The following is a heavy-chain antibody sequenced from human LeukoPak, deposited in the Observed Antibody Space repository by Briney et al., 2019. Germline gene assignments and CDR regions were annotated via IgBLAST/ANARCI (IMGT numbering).Heavy chain of an antibody. Sequence: RPSETLSLTCSVSGGSIRSYYWSWIRQPPGKGLEWIGEINHGGSTNYNPSPKSRVTMSVDTSKNQFSLKLSSVTAADTAVCYCARGIVGASPSYFDYWGQGTLVTVSS. CDR2: INHGGST. D-gene: IGHD1-26*01. CDR1: GGSIRSYY. CDR3: ARGIVGASPSYFDY. J-gene: IGHJ4*02. V-gene: IGHV4-34*01.